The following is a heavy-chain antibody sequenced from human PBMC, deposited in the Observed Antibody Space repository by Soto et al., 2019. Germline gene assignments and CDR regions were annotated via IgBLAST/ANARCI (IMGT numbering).Heavy chain of an antibody. CDR3: ARDSAGIPFDI. V-gene: IGHV3-33*01. D-gene: IGHD6-13*01. Sequence: GGSLRLSCAASGFTFSSYGMHWVRQAPGKGLEWVAVIWYDGSNKYYADSAKGRFTISRDNSKNTLYLQMNSLRAEDTAVYYCARDSAGIPFDIWGQGTMVTVSS. CDR1: GFTFSSYG. CDR2: IWYDGSNK. J-gene: IGHJ3*02.